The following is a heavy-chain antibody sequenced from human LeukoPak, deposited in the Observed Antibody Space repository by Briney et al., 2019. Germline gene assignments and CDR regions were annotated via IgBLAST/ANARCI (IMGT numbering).Heavy chain of an antibody. Sequence: TGGSLRLSCAASGFTFSSYSMNWVRQAPGKGLEWVSYISSSSSTIYYADSVKGRFTISRDNAKNSLYLQMNSLRVEDTAVYYCAKAGFYDILTDGLDIWGQGTMVIVSS. V-gene: IGHV3-48*01. D-gene: IGHD3-9*01. CDR1: GFTFSSYS. CDR2: ISSSSSTI. CDR3: AKAGFYDILTDGLDI. J-gene: IGHJ3*02.